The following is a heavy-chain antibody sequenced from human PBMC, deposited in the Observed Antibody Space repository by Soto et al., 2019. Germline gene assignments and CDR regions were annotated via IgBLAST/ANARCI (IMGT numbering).Heavy chain of an antibody. J-gene: IGHJ2*01. CDR3: ARCYCSVGSCFTCWHFDL. D-gene: IGHD2-15*01. CDR2: ISIEKGDT. Sequence: QVQVVQSGAEVKKPGASVKVACKASGYSFDTFGMSWVRQAPGQGLEWMGWISIEKGDTNSAQKFQDRVTMTTDTSTSTAYMELRSLTSDDTAVYYCARCYCSVGSCFTCWHFDLWGRGTLVTVPS. CDR1: GYSFDTFG. V-gene: IGHV1-18*01.